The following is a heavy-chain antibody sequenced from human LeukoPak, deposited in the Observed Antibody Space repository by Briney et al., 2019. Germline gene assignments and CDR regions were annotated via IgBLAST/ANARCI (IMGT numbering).Heavy chain of an antibody. CDR3: ARAGGVDTAMDANFDY. J-gene: IGHJ4*02. CDR1: GASINSSNFY. D-gene: IGHD5-18*01. V-gene: IGHV4-39*07. CDR2: IYDRGST. Sequence: SETLSLTCTVSGASINSSNFYWGWIRRPPGKGLEWIANIYDRGSTYYNPSLRSRVTISVDTSKNHFSLRLSSVTAADTAMYYCARAGGVDTAMDANFDYWGQGTLVTVSS.